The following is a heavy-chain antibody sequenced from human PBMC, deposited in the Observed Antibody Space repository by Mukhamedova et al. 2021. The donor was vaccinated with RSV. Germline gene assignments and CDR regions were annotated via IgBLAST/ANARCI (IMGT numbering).Heavy chain of an antibody. CDR2: ISGSGGST. J-gene: IGHJ5*02. D-gene: IGHD5/OR15-5a*01. CDR3: AKDSSLGPLVP. Sequence: QAPGKGLEWVSAISGSGGSTYYADSVKGRFTISRDNSKNTLYLQMNSLRAEDTAVYYCAKDSSLGPLVPWGQGTLVTVSS. V-gene: IGHV3-23*01.